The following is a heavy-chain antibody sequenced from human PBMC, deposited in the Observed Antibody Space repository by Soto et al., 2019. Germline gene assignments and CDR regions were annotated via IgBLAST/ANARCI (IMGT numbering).Heavy chain of an antibody. CDR3: ARFGYSSFYFDY. D-gene: IGHD5-18*01. V-gene: IGHV4-59*02. CDR2: IYYSGST. CDR1: GGSVTSHH. Sequence: SETLSLTCFVSGGSVTSHHWSWIRQFPGKVLEWIGYIYYSGSTNYNPSLKSRVTISVDTSKNQFSLRLSSVTAADTAVYYCARFGYSSFYFDYWGQGTLVTVSS. J-gene: IGHJ4*02.